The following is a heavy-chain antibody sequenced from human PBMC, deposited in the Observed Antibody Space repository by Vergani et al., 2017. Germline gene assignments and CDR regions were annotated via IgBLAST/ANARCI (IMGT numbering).Heavy chain of an antibody. CDR3: VRDIKGFDS. J-gene: IGHJ4*02. CDR1: GFSFNSYW. CDR2: IKSDGSIT. Sequence: DVHLAESGGGFFQPGGSLRLSCSASGFSFNSYWMHWVRQVPGKGLLWVSRIKSDGSITAYADSVKGRFTISRDNAQNTLYLQMNSLRVEDTGVYYCVRDIKGFDSWGQGTLVTVSS. V-gene: IGHV3-74*03.